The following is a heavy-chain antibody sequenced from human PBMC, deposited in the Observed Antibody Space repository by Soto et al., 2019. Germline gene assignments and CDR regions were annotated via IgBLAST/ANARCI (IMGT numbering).Heavy chain of an antibody. CDR1: GYTFTSYG. CDR3: ARDGYFDH. J-gene: IGHJ4*02. CDR2: ISANNGNT. Sequence: QVQLVQSGAEVKKPGDSVRVSCKASGYTFTSYGIGWVRQAPGQGLEWMGWISANNGNTKYAQKVQGRVTMTTDASTSTAYMELGSLRSDDAAVYDCARDGYFDHWGQGTLVTVSS. V-gene: IGHV1-18*01.